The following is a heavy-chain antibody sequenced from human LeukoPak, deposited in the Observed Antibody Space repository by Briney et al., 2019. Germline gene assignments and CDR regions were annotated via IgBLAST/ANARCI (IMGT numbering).Heavy chain of an antibody. V-gene: IGHV1-2*02. CDR2: INPNSGGT. CDR1: GYTFTGYY. J-gene: IGHJ6*03. Sequence: ASVKVSCKASGYTFTGYYMHWVRQAPGQGLEWMGWINPNSGGTNYAQKFQGRVTMTRDTSISTAYMELSRLRSDDTAVYYCARGMQQLVSNYYYYYYMDVWGKGTTVTISS. CDR3: ARGMQQLVSNYYYYYYMDV. D-gene: IGHD6-13*01.